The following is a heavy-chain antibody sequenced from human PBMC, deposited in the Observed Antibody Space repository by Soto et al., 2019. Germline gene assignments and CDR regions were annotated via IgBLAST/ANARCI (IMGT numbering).Heavy chain of an antibody. J-gene: IGHJ6*02. CDR2: ISTYNGNT. Sequence: QVQLVQSGAEVKKPGASVKVSCKASGYTFTSYGISWVRQAPGQGLEWMGWISTYNGNTNYAQKLQSRVTMTTHTAQRTAYRELRSLRSDDTAVYYCARDGQTTRVRGVRGGSYNYYGMDVWGQGTTVTVSS. V-gene: IGHV1-18*04. CDR3: ARDGQTTRVRGVRGGSYNYYGMDV. CDR1: GYTFTSYG. D-gene: IGHD3-10*01.